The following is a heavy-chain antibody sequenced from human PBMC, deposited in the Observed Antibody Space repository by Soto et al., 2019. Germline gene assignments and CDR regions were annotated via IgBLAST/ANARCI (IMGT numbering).Heavy chain of an antibody. J-gene: IGHJ4*02. CDR2: ISDSSSTI. CDR1: GFTFSTYN. Sequence: GGSLRLSCAASGFTFSTYNMNWVRQAPEKGLEWVSYISDSSSTIHYADSVKGRFTISRDNAKNSLYLQMNSLRAEDTAVYYCARDDYPYYDDSSGYHFDYWGKGALVTVSS. V-gene: IGHV3-48*01. CDR3: ARDDYPYYDDSSGYHFDY. D-gene: IGHD3-22*01.